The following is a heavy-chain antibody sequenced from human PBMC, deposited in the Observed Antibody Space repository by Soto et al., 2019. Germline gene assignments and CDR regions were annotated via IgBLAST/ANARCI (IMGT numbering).Heavy chain of an antibody. CDR3: ARGYGSSTSFYEFDY. Sequence: SETLSLTCTVSSGSISSYYWNWIRQPPGKGLEWIGSIYYSGNTNYSPSLKSRVTISVDTSKKQFSLKLTSVTAADTAMYYCARGYGSSTSFYEFDYWGQGTLVT. CDR2: IYYSGNT. J-gene: IGHJ4*02. CDR1: SGSISSYY. D-gene: IGHD2-2*01. V-gene: IGHV4-59*01.